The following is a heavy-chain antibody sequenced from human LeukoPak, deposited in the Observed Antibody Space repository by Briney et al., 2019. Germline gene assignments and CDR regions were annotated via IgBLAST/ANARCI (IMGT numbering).Heavy chain of an antibody. D-gene: IGHD4-17*01. J-gene: IGHJ3*02. Sequence: ASVKVSCKASGYTFTSYDINWVRQATGQGLEWMGWMNPNSGNTGYAQKFQGRVTITRNTSISTAYMELSSLRSDDTAVYYCARARAPVTRISSFDIWGQGTMVTVSS. CDR1: GYTFTSYD. V-gene: IGHV1-8*03. CDR3: ARARAPVTRISSFDI. CDR2: MNPNSGNT.